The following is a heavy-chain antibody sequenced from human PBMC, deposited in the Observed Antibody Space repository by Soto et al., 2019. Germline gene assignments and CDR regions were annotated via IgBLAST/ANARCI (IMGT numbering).Heavy chain of an antibody. D-gene: IGHD3-9*01. CDR1: GGTFSRFT. J-gene: IGHJ6*02. CDR2: IIPIYGTA. CDR3: AKDRRADWESYYYYAMDV. V-gene: IGHV1-69*13. Sequence: SVKVSSKASGGTFSRFTISWVRQAPGQGLEWMGGIIPIYGTANYAQKFQGRVTITADASTRTAYMELSSLRSEDTAVYYCAKDRRADWESYYYYAMDVWGQGTTVTVSS.